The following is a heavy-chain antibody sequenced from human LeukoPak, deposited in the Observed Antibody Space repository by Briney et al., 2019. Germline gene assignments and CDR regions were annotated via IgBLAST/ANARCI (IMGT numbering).Heavy chain of an antibody. Sequence: GGSLRLSCAASGFTFSSYGMSWVRQAPGKGLEWVSAISGSGGSTYYADSVKGRFTISRDNSKNTLYLQMNSLRAEDTAVYYCAKDGGGIYYDSSGYTLGYWGQGTLVTVSS. J-gene: IGHJ4*02. CDR3: AKDGGGIYYDSSGYTLGY. V-gene: IGHV3-23*01. CDR2: ISGSGGST. D-gene: IGHD3-22*01. CDR1: GFTFSSYG.